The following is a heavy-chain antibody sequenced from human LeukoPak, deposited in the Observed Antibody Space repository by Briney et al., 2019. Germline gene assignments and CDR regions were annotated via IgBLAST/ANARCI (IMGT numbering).Heavy chain of an antibody. Sequence: SETLSLACTVSGDSISRYYWSWIRQPPGKGLEWIGYIYYSGSTNYNPSLKSRVTISVDTPKNQFSLKLSSVTAADTAVYYCARGRDGYKDYWGQGTLVTVSS. CDR2: IYYSGST. D-gene: IGHD5-24*01. J-gene: IGHJ4*02. CDR3: ARGRDGYKDY. V-gene: IGHV4-59*01. CDR1: GDSISRYY.